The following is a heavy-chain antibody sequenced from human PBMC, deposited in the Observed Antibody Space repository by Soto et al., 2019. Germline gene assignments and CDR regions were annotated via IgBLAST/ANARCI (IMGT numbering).Heavy chain of an antibody. CDR1: GGYISSSGYY. Sequence: SETLSLTCTVSGGYISSSGYYWGWIRQPPGKGLEWIGSIYYSGSTYYNPSLKSRVTISVDTSKNQFSLKLSSVTAADTAVYYCTLVVEIDYWGQGTLVTVSS. CDR3: TLVVEIDY. CDR2: IYYSGST. V-gene: IGHV4-39*01. J-gene: IGHJ4*02. D-gene: IGHD2-15*01.